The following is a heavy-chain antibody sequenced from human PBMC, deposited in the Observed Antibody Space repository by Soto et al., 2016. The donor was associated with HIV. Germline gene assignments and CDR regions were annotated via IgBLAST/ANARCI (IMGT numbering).Heavy chain of an antibody. V-gene: IGHV3-20*04. Sequence: EVQLVESGGGVVRPGGSLRLSCAASGFTFEDYGMSWVRQAPGKGLEWVSGISWNSGNRGYADSVKGRFTISRDNAKNSLYLQMNSLRPEDTAFYYCVKDNSGWYYFDYWGQGTLVTVSS. D-gene: IGHD6-19*01. CDR1: GFTFEDYG. J-gene: IGHJ4*02. CDR2: ISWNSGNR. CDR3: VKDNSGWYYFDY.